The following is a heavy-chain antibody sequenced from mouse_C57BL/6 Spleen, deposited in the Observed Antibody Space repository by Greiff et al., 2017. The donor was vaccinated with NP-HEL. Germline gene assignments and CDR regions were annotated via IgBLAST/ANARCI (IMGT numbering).Heavy chain of an antibody. J-gene: IGHJ3*01. V-gene: IGHV1-61*01. CDR2: IYPSDSET. D-gene: IGHD2-4*01. CDR1: GYTFTSYW. Sequence: QVQLQQPGAELVRPGSSVKLSCKASGYTFTSYWMDWVKQRPGQGLEWIGNIYPSDSETHYNQKFKDKATLTVDKSSSTAYMQLSSLTSEDSAVYYCASNYDYDEGFAYWGQGTLVTVSA. CDR3: ASNYDYDEGFAY.